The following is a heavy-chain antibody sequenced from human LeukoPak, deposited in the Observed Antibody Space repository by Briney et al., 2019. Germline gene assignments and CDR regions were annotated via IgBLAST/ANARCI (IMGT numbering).Heavy chain of an antibody. D-gene: IGHD5-18*01. CDR1: GGSISSYY. CDR2: IYTSGST. Sequence: SETLSLTCTVSGGSISSYYWSWIRQPGGRGLEGIVRIYTSGSTDYNPSLKSRVTMSVDTSKNQFSLKLSSVTAADTAVYYCALGGYTYGYYFDYWGQGTLVTVSS. V-gene: IGHV4-4*07. J-gene: IGHJ4*02. CDR3: ALGGYTYGYYFDY.